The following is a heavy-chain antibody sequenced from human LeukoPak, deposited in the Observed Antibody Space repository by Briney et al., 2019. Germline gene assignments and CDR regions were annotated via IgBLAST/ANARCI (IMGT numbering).Heavy chain of an antibody. V-gene: IGHV1-18*01. CDR3: GRGDDAFDI. CDR1: GYTFTSYG. CDR2: ISAYNGNT. Sequence: ASVKVSCKASGYTFTSYGISWVRQAPGQGLEWMGWISAYNGNTNYAQKLQGRVTMTTDTSTTTVYMELRNQRSDDTAVYYCGRGDDAFDIWGQGTMVTVSS. J-gene: IGHJ3*02.